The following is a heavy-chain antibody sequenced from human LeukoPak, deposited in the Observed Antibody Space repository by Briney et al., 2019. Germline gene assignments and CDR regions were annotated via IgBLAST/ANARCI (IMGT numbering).Heavy chain of an antibody. CDR2: IRSKAYGGTT. Sequence: KPGRSLRLSCTASGFTFCDYAMSWFRQAPGKGLEWVGFIRSKAYGGTTEYAASVKGRFTISRDDSKSIAYLQMNSLKTEDTAVYYCTRASYSYGFYGMDVWGQGTTVTVSS. V-gene: IGHV3-49*05. CDR1: GFTFCDYA. D-gene: IGHD5-18*01. J-gene: IGHJ6*02. CDR3: TRASYSYGFYGMDV.